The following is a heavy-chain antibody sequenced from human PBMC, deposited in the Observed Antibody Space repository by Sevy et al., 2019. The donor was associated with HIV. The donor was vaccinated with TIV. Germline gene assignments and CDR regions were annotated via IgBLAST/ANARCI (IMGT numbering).Heavy chain of an antibody. CDR2: ISHDGSNK. J-gene: IGHJ4*02. V-gene: IGHV3-30*18. CDR3: AKDFSTMIVVVITTAPDY. CDR1: GFTFSSYG. Sequence: GGSLRLSCAASGFTFSSYGMHWVRQAPGKGLEWVAVISHDGSNKYYADSVKGRFTISRDNSKNTLYLQMNSLRAEDTAVYYCAKDFSTMIVVVITTAPDYWGQGTLVTVSS. D-gene: IGHD3-22*01.